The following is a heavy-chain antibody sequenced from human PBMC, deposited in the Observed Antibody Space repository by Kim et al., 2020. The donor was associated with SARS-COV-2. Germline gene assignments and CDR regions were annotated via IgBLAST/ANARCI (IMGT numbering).Heavy chain of an antibody. V-gene: IGHV4-39*01. CDR3: ARRRVRGVISAFDI. D-gene: IGHD3-10*01. Sequence: PSLKCRVTISVDTSKKQFSLKLISVTAADTAVYYCARRRVRGVISAFDIWGQGTMVTVSS. J-gene: IGHJ3*02.